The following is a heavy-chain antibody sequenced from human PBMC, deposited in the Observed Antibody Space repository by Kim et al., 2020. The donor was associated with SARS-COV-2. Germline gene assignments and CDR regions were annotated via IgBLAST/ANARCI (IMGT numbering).Heavy chain of an antibody. CDR3: ARGLYYFDY. CDR1: GGSFSGYY. CDR2: INHSGST. Sequence: SETLSLTCAVYGGSFSGYYWSWIRQPPGKGLEWIGEINHSGSTNYNPSLKSRVTISVDTSKNQFSLKLSSVTAADTAVYYCARGLYYFDYWGQGTLVTVSS. V-gene: IGHV4-34*01. J-gene: IGHJ4*02.